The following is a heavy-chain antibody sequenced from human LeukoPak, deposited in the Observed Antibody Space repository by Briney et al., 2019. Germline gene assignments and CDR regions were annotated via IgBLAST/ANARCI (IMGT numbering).Heavy chain of an antibody. CDR1: GFTFSSYA. CDR3: AKDRPNYYDSSGHYYRRDGDY. J-gene: IGHJ4*02. CDR2: VSGSGGYT. V-gene: IGHV3-23*01. Sequence: PGGSLRLSCAASGFTFSSYAMSWVRQAPGKGLEWVSSVSGSGGYTYYAGSVKGRFTISRDNSKSTLYLQMNSLRAEDTAIYYCAKDRPNYYDSSGHYYRRDGDYWGQGTLVTVSS. D-gene: IGHD3-22*01.